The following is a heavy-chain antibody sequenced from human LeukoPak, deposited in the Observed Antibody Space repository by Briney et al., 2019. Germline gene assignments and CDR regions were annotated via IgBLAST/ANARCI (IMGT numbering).Heavy chain of an antibody. CDR2: IYYSGST. V-gene: IGHV4-38-2*02. CDR3: ANYYYDSSGYYYVY. D-gene: IGHD3-22*01. J-gene: IGHJ4*02. CDR1: GYSISSGYY. Sequence: PSETLSLTCNVSGYSISSGYYWGWIRQPPGKGLEWIGSIYYSGSTYYNPSLKSRVTISVDTSKNQFSLKLSSVTAADTAVYYCANYYYDSSGYYYVYWGQGTLVTVSS.